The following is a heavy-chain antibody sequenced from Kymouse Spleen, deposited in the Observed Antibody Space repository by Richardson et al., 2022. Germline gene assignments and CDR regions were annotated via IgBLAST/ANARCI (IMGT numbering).Heavy chain of an antibody. J-gene: IGHJ4*02. Sequence: QVQLQQWGAGLLKPSETLSLTCAVYGGSFSGYYWSWIRQPPGKGLEWIGEINHSGSTNYNPSLKSRVTISVDTSKNQFSLKLSSVTAADTAVYYCARDIVATGEDYWGQGTLVTVSS. CDR3: ARDIVATGEDY. CDR1: GGSFSGYY. CDR2: INHSGST. V-gene: IGHV4-34*01. D-gene: IGHD5-12*01.